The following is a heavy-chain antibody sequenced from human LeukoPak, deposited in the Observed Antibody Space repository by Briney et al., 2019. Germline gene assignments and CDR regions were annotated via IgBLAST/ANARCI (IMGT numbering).Heavy chain of an antibody. CDR3: AKGTSYCSSISCQNYFDY. V-gene: IGHV3-23*01. D-gene: IGHD2-2*01. CDR1: GFTFSSYW. J-gene: IGHJ4*02. Sequence: GGSLRLSCAASGFTFSSYWMSWVRQAPGKGLQWVSAIGGSGGGTYYADSVKGRFTISRDNSKNTLYLQMNSLRAEDTAIYYCAKGTSYCSSISCQNYFDYWGQGTPVTVSS. CDR2: IGGSGGGT.